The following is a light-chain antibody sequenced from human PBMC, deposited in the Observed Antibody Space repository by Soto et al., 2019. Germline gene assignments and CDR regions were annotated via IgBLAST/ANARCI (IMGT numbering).Light chain of an antibody. Sequence: QSVLTQPPSVSGAPGQRVTISCTGSSSNIGAGSDVHWYQQLPGEAPKLLIYVNDRRPSGVADRFSGSKSGTSASLAITGLQAEDEADYYCSSYAGSSNVFGTGTKLTVL. CDR3: SSYAGSSNV. J-gene: IGLJ1*01. CDR1: SSNIGAGSD. V-gene: IGLV1-40*01. CDR2: VND.